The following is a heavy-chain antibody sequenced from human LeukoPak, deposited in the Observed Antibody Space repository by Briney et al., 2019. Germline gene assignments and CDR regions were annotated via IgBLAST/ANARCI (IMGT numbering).Heavy chain of an antibody. CDR3: ARTAQYYYDSSGYDY. Sequence: GGSLRLSCAASGFTVSSNYMSWVRQAPGKGLEWVSVIYSGGSTYYADSVKGRFTISRDNSKNTLYLQMNSLRAEDTAVYYCARTAQYYYDSSGYDYWGQGTLVTVSS. J-gene: IGHJ4*02. D-gene: IGHD3-22*01. CDR1: GFTVSSNY. V-gene: IGHV3-53*01. CDR2: IYSGGST.